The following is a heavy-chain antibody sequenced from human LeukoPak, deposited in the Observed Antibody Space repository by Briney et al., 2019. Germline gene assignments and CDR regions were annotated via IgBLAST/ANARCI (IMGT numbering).Heavy chain of an antibody. V-gene: IGHV3-30*04. D-gene: IGHD3-9*01. CDR1: GFTFSSYA. CDR2: ISYDGSNK. J-gene: IGHJ4*02. Sequence: GRSLRLSCAASGFTFSSYAMHWVRQAPGKGLEWVAVISYDGSNKYYADSVKGRFTISRDNSKNTLYLQMNSLRAEGTAVYYCARVVDDILTGYYVSYYFDYWGQGTLVTVSS. CDR3: ARVVDDILTGYYVSYYFDY.